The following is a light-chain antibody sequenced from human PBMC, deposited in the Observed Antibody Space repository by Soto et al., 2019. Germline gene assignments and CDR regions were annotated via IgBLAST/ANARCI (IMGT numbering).Light chain of an antibody. V-gene: IGKV1-9*01. CDR2: AAS. CDR3: XXLNSYPIT. Sequence: DIQLTQSPSFLSASVGDRVTITCRASQGISSYLAWYQQKPGKAPKLLIYAASTLQSGVPSRFSGSGSGTEFTLTISSLXPXXFATYXXXXLNSYPITFGQGTRLEIK. CDR1: QGISSY. J-gene: IGKJ5*01.